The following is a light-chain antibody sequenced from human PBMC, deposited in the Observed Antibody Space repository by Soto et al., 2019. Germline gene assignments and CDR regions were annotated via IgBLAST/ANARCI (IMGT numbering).Light chain of an antibody. CDR1: QSVSSSF. CDR3: QQYGSSPRT. CDR2: GSS. Sequence: EIVLTQSPGTLSLSPGERATLSCRASQSVSSSFVAWYQQRPGQAPRLLIHGSSTRATGIPDRFSGSASGTDFTLTISTLEPEDFAVYYCQQYGSSPRTFGQGTKVEIK. J-gene: IGKJ1*01. V-gene: IGKV3-20*01.